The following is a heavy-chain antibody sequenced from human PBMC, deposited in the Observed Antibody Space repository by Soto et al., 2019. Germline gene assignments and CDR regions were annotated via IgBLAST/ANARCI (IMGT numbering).Heavy chain of an antibody. D-gene: IGHD4-17*01. CDR1: GFSLTTSEVG. CDR3: AHRREAHGDIFDY. CDR2: IYWDDDK. Sequence: QITLKESGPTLVKPTQTLTLTCTFSGFSLTTSEVGVGWIRQPPGKALEWLALIYWDDDKRYSPSLESRLTITQDTSKTQVVLRMTNMGPVDTATYYCAHRREAHGDIFDYWGQGTLVTVS. V-gene: IGHV2-5*02. J-gene: IGHJ4*02.